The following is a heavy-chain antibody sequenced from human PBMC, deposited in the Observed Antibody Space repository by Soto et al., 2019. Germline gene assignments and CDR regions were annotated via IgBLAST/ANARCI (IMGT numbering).Heavy chain of an antibody. J-gene: IGHJ6*02. Sequence: SLRLSCTASGFTFGDYVVGWFRQPPGKGREWVGFIRDKRYGDTTAYAASVRVRFTFSRDDSRSIGYLQMNSLKIEDTAVYYCTREQINVAVGNYGMDVWGQGTTVTVSS. CDR2: IRDKRYGDTT. CDR3: TREQINVAVGNYGMDV. CDR1: GFTFGDYV. D-gene: IGHD6-19*01. V-gene: IGHV3-49*03.